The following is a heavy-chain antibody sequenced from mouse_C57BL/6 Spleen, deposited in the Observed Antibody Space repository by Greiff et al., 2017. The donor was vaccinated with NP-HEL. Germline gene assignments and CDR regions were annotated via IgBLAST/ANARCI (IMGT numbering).Heavy chain of an antibody. V-gene: IGHV1-82*01. CDR1: GYAFSSSW. CDR2: IYPGDGDT. CDR3: AREGVNYFDY. J-gene: IGHJ2*01. Sequence: QVQLKQSGPELVKPGASVKISCKASGYAFSSSWMNWVKQRPGKGLEWIGRIYPGDGDTNYNGKFKGKATLTADKSSSTAYMQLSSLTSEDSAVYFCAREGVNYFDYWGQGTTLTVSS. D-gene: IGHD2-2*01.